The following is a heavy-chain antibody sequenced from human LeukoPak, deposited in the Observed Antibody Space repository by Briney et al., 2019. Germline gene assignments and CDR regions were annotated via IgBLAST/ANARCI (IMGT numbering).Heavy chain of an antibody. CDR3: AKDFSSGYYYFDY. Sequence: PGRSLRLSCAASGFTYDECAIHWVRQAPGKGLEWVSGINWNSGSKHYADSVKGRFTISRDNAKNSLYLQMNSLRAEDTALYYCAKDFSSGYYYFDYWGQGTLVTVSS. CDR2: INWNSGSK. J-gene: IGHJ4*02. V-gene: IGHV3-9*01. CDR1: GFTYDECA. D-gene: IGHD3-22*01.